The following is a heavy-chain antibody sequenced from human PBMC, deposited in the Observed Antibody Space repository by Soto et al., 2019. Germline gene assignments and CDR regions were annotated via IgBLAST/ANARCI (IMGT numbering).Heavy chain of an antibody. V-gene: IGHV3-7*05. D-gene: IGHD1-1*01. J-gene: IGHJ6*02. Sequence: SGGSLRLSCADSGFTFSSYWMSWVRQAPGKGLEWVANIKQDETEKYYVDSVKGRFAISRDNGKNTLYLQMNSLRAEDTAMYYCARVRNENYYGMDVWGQGTTVSV. CDR1: GFTFSSYW. CDR3: ARVRNENYYGMDV. CDR2: IKQDETEK.